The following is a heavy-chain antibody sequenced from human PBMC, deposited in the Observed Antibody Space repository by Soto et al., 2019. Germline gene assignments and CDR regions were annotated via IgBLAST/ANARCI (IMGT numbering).Heavy chain of an antibody. Sequence: SVKVSCKASGYTFTGYYMHWVRQAPGQGLEWMGGIIPIFATANYAQKFQGRVMITVDESTTTAYMDLSSLRSEDTAVYYCARSVSFRYQLLKRGMDVWGQGTTVTVSS. CDR3: ARSVSFRYQLLKRGMDV. J-gene: IGHJ6*02. CDR2: IIPIFATA. D-gene: IGHD2-2*01. CDR1: GYTFTGYY. V-gene: IGHV1-69*13.